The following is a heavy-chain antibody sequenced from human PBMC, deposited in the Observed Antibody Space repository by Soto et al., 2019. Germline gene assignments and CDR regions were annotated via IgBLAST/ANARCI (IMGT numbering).Heavy chain of an antibody. CDR2: FDPEDGET. J-gene: IGHJ6*02. CDR3: AIATGVGAPRSTRGGLYYYYYYVMDV. Sequence: GASVKVSCKVSGYTLTELSMHWVRQAPGKGLEWMGGFDPEDGETIYAQKFQGRVTMTEDTSTDTAYMELSSLRSEDTAVYYCAIATGVGAPRSTRGGLYYYYYYVMDVWGQGTTVTVSS. D-gene: IGHD7-27*01. V-gene: IGHV1-24*01. CDR1: GYTLTELS.